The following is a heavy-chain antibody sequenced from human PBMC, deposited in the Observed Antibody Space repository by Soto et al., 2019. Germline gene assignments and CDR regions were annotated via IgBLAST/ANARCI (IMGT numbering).Heavy chain of an antibody. CDR2: IYYSGST. J-gene: IGHJ5*02. Sequence: SETLSLTCTVSGGSISSGGYYWSWIRQHPGKGLEWIGYIYYSGSTYYNPSLKSRVTISVDTSKNQFSLKLSSVTAADTAVYYCARGNSGSYYRRVINLFAPWGQGTLVTVSS. V-gene: IGHV4-31*03. CDR1: GGSISSGGYY. CDR3: ARGNSGSYYRRVINLFAP. D-gene: IGHD3-10*01.